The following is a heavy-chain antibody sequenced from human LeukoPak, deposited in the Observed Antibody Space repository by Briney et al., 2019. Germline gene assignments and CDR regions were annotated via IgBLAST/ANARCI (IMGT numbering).Heavy chain of an antibody. V-gene: IGHV4-59*12. D-gene: IGHD2-15*01. CDR1: GDSITSYY. J-gene: IGHJ3*02. CDR2: IYYSGST. CDR3: ARGLSDCSGGSCYSEAFDI. Sequence: PSETLSLTCTVSGDSITSYYWSWIRQPPGKGLEWIGYIYYSGSTNYNPSLKSRVTISVDTSKNQFSLKLSSVTAADTAVYYCARGLSDCSGGSCYSEAFDIWGQGTMVTVSS.